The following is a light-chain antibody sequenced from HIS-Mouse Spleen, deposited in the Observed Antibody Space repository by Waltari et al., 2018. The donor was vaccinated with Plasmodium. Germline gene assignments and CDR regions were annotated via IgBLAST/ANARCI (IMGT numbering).Light chain of an antibody. Sequence: DIQMTQSPSSLSASVGDRVTITCRASQSISSYLNWYQQKPGTAPKLLIYAASSLQSGVPSSFSGSGSGTDFTLTISSLQPEDFATYYCQQSYSTPWTFGQGTKVEIK. J-gene: IGKJ1*01. CDR2: AAS. CDR3: QQSYSTPWT. CDR1: QSISSY. V-gene: IGKV1-39*01.